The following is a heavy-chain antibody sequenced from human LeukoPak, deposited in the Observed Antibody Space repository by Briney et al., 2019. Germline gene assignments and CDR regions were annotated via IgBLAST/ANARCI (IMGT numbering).Heavy chain of an antibody. D-gene: IGHD3-10*01. J-gene: IGHJ5*02. V-gene: IGHV4-39*07. CDR1: GGSISSYY. CDR3: ARDQSGWFDP. CDR2: ISYSGNT. Sequence: SETLSLTCTVSGGSISSYYWSWIRQPPGKGLEWIGSISYSGNTYYNPSLKSRVTISVDTSKNQFSLKLSSVTAADTAVYYCARDQSGWFDPWGQGTLVTVSS.